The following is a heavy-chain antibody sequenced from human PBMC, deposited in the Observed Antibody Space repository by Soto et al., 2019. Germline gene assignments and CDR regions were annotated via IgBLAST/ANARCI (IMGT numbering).Heavy chain of an antibody. V-gene: IGHV4-59*08. CDR1: GGSISSYY. CDR2: IYYSGST. CDR3: ARRQANYDILTGYYTNWFDP. J-gene: IGHJ5*02. Sequence: ETLSLTCTVSGGSISSYYWSWIRQPPGKGLEWIGYIYYSGSTNYNPSLKSRVTISVDTTKNQYSLKLSSVTAADSAVYFCARRQANYDILTGYYTNWFDPWGQGTLVTVS. D-gene: IGHD3-9*01.